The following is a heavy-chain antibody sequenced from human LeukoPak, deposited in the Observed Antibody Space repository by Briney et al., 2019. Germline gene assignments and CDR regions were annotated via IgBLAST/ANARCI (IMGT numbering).Heavy chain of an antibody. V-gene: IGHV3-23*01. CDR2: ISGSGDST. D-gene: IGHD2-21*02. J-gene: IGHJ5*02. CDR1: GFTFSSYA. CDR3: AREASDWPNNWFDT. Sequence: PGGSLRLSCAASGFTFSSYAMSWVRQAPGKGLEWVSAISGSGDSTYYADSMKGRFTSSRDNSKNTLYLQMSSLRAEDTAIYYCAREASDWPNNWFDTWGQGTLVTVSS.